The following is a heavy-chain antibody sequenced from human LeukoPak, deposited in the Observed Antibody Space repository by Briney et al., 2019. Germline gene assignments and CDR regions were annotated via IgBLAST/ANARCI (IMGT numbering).Heavy chain of an antibody. CDR1: GFTFGEYA. CDR3: AKVTYGSGTYGAFDS. V-gene: IGHV3-23*03. CDR2: IYSGGSR. D-gene: IGHD3-10*01. Sequence: PGGSLRLSCTASGFTFGEYAMSWVRQAPGKGLEWVSVIYSGGSRYYADSVKGRFTISRDNSKNTLYLQMNSLRVEDTAIYYCAKVTYGSGTYGAFDSWGQGTLVTASS. J-gene: IGHJ4*02.